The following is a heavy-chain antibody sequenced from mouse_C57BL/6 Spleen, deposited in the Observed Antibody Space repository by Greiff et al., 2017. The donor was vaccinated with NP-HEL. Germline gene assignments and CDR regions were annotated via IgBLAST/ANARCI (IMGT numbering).Heavy chain of an antibody. D-gene: IGHD1-1*01. CDR1: GFTFSSYA. V-gene: IGHV5-4*01. CDR3: AREIYYGSSYLDY. CDR2: ISDGGSYT. Sequence: EVQLVESGGGLVKPGGSLKLSCAASGFTFSSYAMSWVRQTPEKRLEWVATISDGGSYTYYPDNVKGRFTISRDNAKNNLYLQMSHLKSEDTAMYYCAREIYYGSSYLDYWGQGTTLTVSS. J-gene: IGHJ2*01.